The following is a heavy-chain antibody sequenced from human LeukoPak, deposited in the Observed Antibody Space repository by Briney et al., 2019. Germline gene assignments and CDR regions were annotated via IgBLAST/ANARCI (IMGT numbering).Heavy chain of an antibody. D-gene: IGHD2-2*01. J-gene: IGHJ4*02. CDR3: ARGFGCSSTSCYGYDY. CDR1: GYTFTGYY. Sequence: EASVKVSCKASGYTFTGYYMHWVRQAPGQGLEWMGWINPNSGGTNYAQKFQGRVTMTRDTSISTAYMELSRLRSDDTAVYYCARGFGCSSTSCYGYDYWGQGTLVTVSS. CDR2: INPNSGGT. V-gene: IGHV1-2*02.